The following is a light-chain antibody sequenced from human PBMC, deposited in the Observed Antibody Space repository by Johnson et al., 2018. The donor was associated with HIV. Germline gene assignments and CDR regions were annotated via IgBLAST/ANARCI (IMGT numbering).Light chain of an antibody. CDR3: GPWDSSLSAVAV. Sequence: QSVLTQPPSVSAAPGQKVTISCSGSGSNIGNNYVSWYQQLPGTAPKLLIYDNNKRPSGIPDRFSGSKSGTSATLGITGLQTGDEADYYCGPWDSSLSAVAVFGTGTKFTVL. J-gene: IGLJ1*01. V-gene: IGLV1-51*01. CDR1: GSNIGNNY. CDR2: DNN.